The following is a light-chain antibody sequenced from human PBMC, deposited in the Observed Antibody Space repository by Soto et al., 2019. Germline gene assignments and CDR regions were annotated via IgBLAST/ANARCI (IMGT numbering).Light chain of an antibody. CDR1: QSVGSN. J-gene: IGKJ2*01. CDR2: GAS. Sequence: EIVMTQSPATLSVSPGERATLSCRASQSVGSNLAWYQQKPGQAPRLLIYGASTRTTATPARFSGSGSGTEFTLTISSLQSEDFAVYYCQHYNNWPQYAFGQGTKLEIK. V-gene: IGKV3D-15*01. CDR3: QHYNNWPQYA.